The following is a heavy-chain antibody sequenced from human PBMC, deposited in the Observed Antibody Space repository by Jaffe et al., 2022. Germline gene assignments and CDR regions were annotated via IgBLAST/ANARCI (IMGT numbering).Heavy chain of an antibody. J-gene: IGHJ4*02. V-gene: IGHV3-48*03. CDR3: ARDRRMYGVGLPGD. Sequence: EVQLVESGGGLVQPGGSLRLSCAASGFTFSSYEMNWVRQAPGKGLEWVSYISSSGSTIYYADSVKGRFTISRDNAKNSLYLQMNSLRAEDTAVYYCARDRRMYGVGLPGDWGQGTLVTVSS. CDR2: ISSSGSTI. D-gene: IGHD3-3*01. CDR1: GFTFSSYE.